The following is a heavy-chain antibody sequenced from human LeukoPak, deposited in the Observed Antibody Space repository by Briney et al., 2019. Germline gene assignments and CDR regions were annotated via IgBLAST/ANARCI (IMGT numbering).Heavy chain of an antibody. V-gene: IGHV3-23*01. Sequence: GGSLRLSCAAAGFAFSSYAMSWVRQAPGKGLEWVSAISGSGGSTYYADSVKGRFTISRDNSKNTLYLQMNSLRAEDTAVYYCAKNTITMVRGTPADYWGQGTLVTVSS. CDR1: GFAFSSYA. J-gene: IGHJ4*02. D-gene: IGHD3-10*01. CDR2: ISGSGGST. CDR3: AKNTITMVRGTPADY.